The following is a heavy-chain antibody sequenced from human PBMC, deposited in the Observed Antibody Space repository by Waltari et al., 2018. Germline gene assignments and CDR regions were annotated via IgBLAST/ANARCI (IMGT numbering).Heavy chain of an antibody. Sequence: QVQLQQWGAGLLKPSETLSLTCAVYGGSFSGYYWSWIRQPPGKGLEWIGEINHSGSPNYNPSLKSRVTISVDTSKNQFSLKLSSVTAADTAVYYCARLPGGARHYCDYWGQGTLVTVSS. D-gene: IGHD3-16*01. CDR2: INHSGSP. V-gene: IGHV4-34*01. CDR1: GGSFSGYY. CDR3: ARLPGGARHYCDY. J-gene: IGHJ4*02.